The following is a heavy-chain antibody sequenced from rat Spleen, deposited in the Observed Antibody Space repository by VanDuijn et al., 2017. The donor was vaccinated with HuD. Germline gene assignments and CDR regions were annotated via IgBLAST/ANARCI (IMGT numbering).Heavy chain of an antibody. J-gene: IGHJ2*01. D-gene: IGHD1-9*01. CDR1: GFTFSDYG. V-gene: IGHV5-29*01. Sequence: EVQLVESGGGLVQPGRSLKLSCAASGFTFSDYGMAWVRQGPTKGLEWVATISYGDRSGHSSTYYRDSVKGRFTISRENAKSTLSLQMDSLRSEDTATYYCARRHYGYTDYFDCWGQGVMVTVSS. CDR2: ISYGDRSGHSST. CDR3: ARRHYGYTDYFDC.